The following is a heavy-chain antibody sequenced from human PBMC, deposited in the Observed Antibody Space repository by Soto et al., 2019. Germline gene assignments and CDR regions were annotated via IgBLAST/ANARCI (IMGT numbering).Heavy chain of an antibody. D-gene: IGHD3-10*01. CDR2: IYSGGST. CDR1: GFTVSSNY. Sequence: EVQLVESGGGLVQPGGSLRLSCAASGFTVSSNYMSWVRQAPGKGLEWVSVIYSGGSTYYADSVKGRFTISRDNSKNTLSLKMNSLGAEDTAVYYCARDRRYYYGSGSYRGGMDVWGQGTTVTVSS. J-gene: IGHJ6*02. V-gene: IGHV3-66*01. CDR3: ARDRRYYYGSGSYRGGMDV.